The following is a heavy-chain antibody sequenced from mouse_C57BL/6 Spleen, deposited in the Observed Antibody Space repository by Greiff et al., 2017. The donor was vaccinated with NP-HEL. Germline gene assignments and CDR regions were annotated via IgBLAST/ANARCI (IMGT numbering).Heavy chain of an antibody. CDR2: IYPRSGNT. CDR1: GYTFTSYG. Sequence: VQRVESGAELARPGASVKLSCKASGYTFTSYGISWVKQRTGQGLEWIGEIYPRSGNTYYNEKFKGKATLTADKSSSTAYMELRSLTSEDSAVYFCASTVGGYFDVWGTGTTVTVSS. CDR3: ASTVGGYFDV. D-gene: IGHD1-1*01. J-gene: IGHJ1*03. V-gene: IGHV1-81*01.